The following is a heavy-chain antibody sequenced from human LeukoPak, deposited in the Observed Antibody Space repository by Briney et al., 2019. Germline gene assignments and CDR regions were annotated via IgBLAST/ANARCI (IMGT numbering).Heavy chain of an antibody. Sequence: GGSLRLSCAASGFTFSSYGMHWVRQAPGKGLEWVAFIRYDGSNKYYADSVKGRFTISRDNSKNTLYLQMNSLRAEDTAVYYCAKNPKLSGSYLYYFDYWGQGTLVTVSS. CDR2: IRYDGSNK. CDR3: AKNPKLSGSYLYYFDY. J-gene: IGHJ4*02. D-gene: IGHD1-26*01. V-gene: IGHV3-30*02. CDR1: GFTFSSYG.